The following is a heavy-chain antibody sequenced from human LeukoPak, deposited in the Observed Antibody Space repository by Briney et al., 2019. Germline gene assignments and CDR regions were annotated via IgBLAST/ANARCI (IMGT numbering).Heavy chain of an antibody. CDR2: MNTNSGNT. V-gene: IGHV1-8*03. CDR3: ARGGGLYYYYYYMDV. Sequence: GASVKLSCKASGYTFTSYDINWVRQATGQGLEWMGWMNTNSGNTGYAQKFQGRVTITRNTSISTAYMELSSLRSEDTAVYYCARGGGLYYYYYYMDVWGKGTTVTVSS. CDR1: GYTFTSYD. D-gene: IGHD3-10*01. J-gene: IGHJ6*03.